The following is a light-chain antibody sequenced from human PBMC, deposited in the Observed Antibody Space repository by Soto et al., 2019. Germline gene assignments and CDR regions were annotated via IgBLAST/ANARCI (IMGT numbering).Light chain of an antibody. V-gene: IGKV1-5*03. Sequence: DIQMTQSPSTLSASVGDRVTITCRASQSISSLLAWYQQKPGKAPKLLIYKASTLESGVPSRFSGSGSGTEFTLTITSLQPDAFATYYCQHYNSYSPFGGGTKVEIK. J-gene: IGKJ4*02. CDR1: QSISSL. CDR2: KAS. CDR3: QHYNSYSP.